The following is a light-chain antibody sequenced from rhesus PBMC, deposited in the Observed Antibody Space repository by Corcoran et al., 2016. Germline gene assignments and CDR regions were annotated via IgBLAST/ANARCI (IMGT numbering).Light chain of an antibody. J-gene: IGLJ1*01. CDR3: CSYAGSYSVYI. Sequence: QAALTQPRSVSGSPGQSVTISCTGTSSDIGGYNFVSWYQMHPGTAPKLMIYEVSKRPSGVSDRFSGAKSGNTASLTISGLQAEDEADYYCCSYAGSYSVYIFGGGTRLTVL. V-gene: IGLV2-32*01. CDR1: SSDIGGYNF. CDR2: EVS.